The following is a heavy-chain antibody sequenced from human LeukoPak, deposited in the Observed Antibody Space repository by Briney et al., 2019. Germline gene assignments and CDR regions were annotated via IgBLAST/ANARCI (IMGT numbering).Heavy chain of an antibody. Sequence: SETLSLTCTVSGGSISSGDYYWSWIRQPPGKGLEWIGYIYYSGSTYYNPSLKSRVTISVDTSKNQFSLKLSSVTAADTAVYYCARQGDYDFWSGYYHRYFDYWGQGTLVTVSS. CDR1: GGSISSGDYY. CDR2: IYYSGST. D-gene: IGHD3-3*01. V-gene: IGHV4-30-4*08. J-gene: IGHJ4*02. CDR3: ARQGDYDFWSGYYHRYFDY.